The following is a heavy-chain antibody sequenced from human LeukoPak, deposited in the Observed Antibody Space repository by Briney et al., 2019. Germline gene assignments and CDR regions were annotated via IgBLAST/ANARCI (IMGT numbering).Heavy chain of an antibody. Sequence: SGGSLRLSCAASGFTFSSYSMNWVRQAPGKGLEWVSSISSGSSYIYYADSVKGRFTISRDNAKNSLYLQMNSLRAEDTAVSYCASQLHLIAARPGDYWGQGTLVTVSS. CDR2: ISSGSSYI. CDR3: ASQLHLIAARPGDY. CDR1: GFTFSSYS. D-gene: IGHD6-6*01. V-gene: IGHV3-21*01. J-gene: IGHJ4*02.